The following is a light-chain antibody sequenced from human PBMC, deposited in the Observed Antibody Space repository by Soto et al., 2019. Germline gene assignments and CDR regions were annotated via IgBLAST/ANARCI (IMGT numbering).Light chain of an antibody. CDR2: DAS. CDR1: QSVRSSY. CDR3: QQYGSSPT. J-gene: IGKJ1*01. V-gene: IGKV3-20*01. Sequence: EIVLTQSPGTLSLSPGERATLSCRASQSVRSSYLAWYQQKPGHSPRLLIYDASNRATGIPDRFSGSGSGTDFTLAISRLEPEDFALYYCQQYGSSPTFGQGTKVEIK.